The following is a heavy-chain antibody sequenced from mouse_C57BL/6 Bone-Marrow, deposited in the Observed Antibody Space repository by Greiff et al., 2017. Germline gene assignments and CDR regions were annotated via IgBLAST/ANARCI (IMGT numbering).Heavy chain of an antibody. J-gene: IGHJ3*01. V-gene: IGHV5-2*03. CDR1: EYEFPSHD. CDR2: INSDGGST. CDR3: ARRTEKGWFAY. Sequence: DVKLVESGGGLVQPGESLKLSCESNEYEFPSHDMSWVRKTPEKRLELVAAINSDGGSTYYTDTMERRFIISRDNTKKTLFLQMSSLRSEDTALYYCARRTEKGWFAYWGQGTLVTVSA.